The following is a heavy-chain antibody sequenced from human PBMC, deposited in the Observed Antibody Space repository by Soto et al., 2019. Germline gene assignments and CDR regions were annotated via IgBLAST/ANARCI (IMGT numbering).Heavy chain of an antibody. J-gene: IGHJ5*02. D-gene: IGHD3-10*01. CDR1: GESFSGYI. V-gene: IGHV4-34*01. Sequence: PSETLCLTCAVYGESFSGYIWSWIRQTPGKGLQWIGQINHSGSASYNPSLKSRVTISVHTSNSQFSLELSSVTAADTAVYYCGRCLITGSYYSGGFYYYDPCVHGTQATDPS. CDR3: GRCLITGSYYSGGFYYYDP. CDR2: INHSGSA.